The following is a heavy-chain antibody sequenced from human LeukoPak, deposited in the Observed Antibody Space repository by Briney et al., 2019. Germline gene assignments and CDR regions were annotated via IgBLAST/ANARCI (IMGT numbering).Heavy chain of an antibody. V-gene: IGHV3-23*01. Sequence: GGSLRLSCAASGFTFSSYAMSWVRQAPGKGLEWVSAISGSGGSTYYADSVKGRFTIPRDNSKNTLYLQMNSLRAEDTAVYYCAKDVMYSSGWYYFDYWGQGTLVTVSS. D-gene: IGHD6-19*01. CDR3: AKDVMYSSGWYYFDY. CDR1: GFTFSSYA. CDR2: ISGSGGST. J-gene: IGHJ4*02.